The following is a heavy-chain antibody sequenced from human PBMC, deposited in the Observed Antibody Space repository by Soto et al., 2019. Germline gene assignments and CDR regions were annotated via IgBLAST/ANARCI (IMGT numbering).Heavy chain of an antibody. CDR1: GGTFSGFV. CDR3: VRGPISASADFDS. V-gene: IGHV1-69*01. J-gene: IGHJ4*02. Sequence: QVQLVQSGAEVKKPGSSVKVSCKASGGTFSGFVLSWVRQAPGQGLEWMGGITPIFGTANYAQRFRARVTSTADESTNTAYMELSSLTSEDTAAYFCVRGPISASADFDSWGQGTLVTVSS. CDR2: ITPIFGTA. D-gene: IGHD6-25*01.